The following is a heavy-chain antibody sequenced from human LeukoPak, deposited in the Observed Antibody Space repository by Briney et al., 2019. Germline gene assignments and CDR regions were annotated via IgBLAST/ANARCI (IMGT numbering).Heavy chain of an antibody. J-gene: IGHJ6*02. CDR2: IYTSGST. Sequence: SETLSLTCTVSGGFISSYYWSWIRQPAGKGLEWIGRIYTSGSTNYNPSLKSRVTMSVDTSKNQFSLKLSSVTAADTAVYYCARGGADYDPWDYYGMDVWGQGTTVTVSS. D-gene: IGHD3-16*01. CDR1: GGFISSYY. V-gene: IGHV4-4*07. CDR3: ARGGADYDPWDYYGMDV.